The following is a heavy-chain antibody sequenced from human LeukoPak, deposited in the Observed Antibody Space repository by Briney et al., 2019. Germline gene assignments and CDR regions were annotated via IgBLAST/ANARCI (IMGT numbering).Heavy chain of an antibody. CDR1: VYTFTDYY. CDR3: ARDRVERQYYYVSSGYYGWWFDP. J-gene: IGHJ5*02. Sequence: ASVKVSLKASVYTFTDYYIHWVRQAPAQGLEWMGWINPDTGATNLAQKFLGRVSLSRDKSITTAYMEVNSFTSDDTAVYYCARDRVERQYYYVSSGYYGWWFDPWGQGTLVTVSS. D-gene: IGHD3-22*01. V-gene: IGHV1-2*02. CDR2: INPDTGAT.